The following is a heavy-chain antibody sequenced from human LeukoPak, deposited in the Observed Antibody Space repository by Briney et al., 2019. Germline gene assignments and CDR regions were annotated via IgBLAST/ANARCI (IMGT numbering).Heavy chain of an antibody. CDR3: AILSWGMDV. V-gene: IGHV3-48*03. Sequence: QTGVSLRLSCAASGFTFSSYEMNWVRQAPGKGLEWVSYISSSGSTIYYADSVKGRFTISRDNAKNSLYLQMNSLRAEDTAVYYCAILSWGMDVWGQGTTVTVSS. CDR2: ISSSGSTI. D-gene: IGHD2-8*02. CDR1: GFTFSSYE. J-gene: IGHJ6*02.